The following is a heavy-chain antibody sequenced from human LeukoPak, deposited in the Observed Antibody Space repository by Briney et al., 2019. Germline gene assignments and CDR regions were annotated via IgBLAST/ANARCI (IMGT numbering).Heavy chain of an antibody. J-gene: IGHJ6*02. CDR1: GGSFSGYY. V-gene: IGHV4-34*01. Sequence: SETLSLTCAVYGGSFSGYYWSWIRHPPGKGLEWIWEINHSGSTNYNPSLKSRVTISVDTSKNQFSLKLSSVTAADTAVYYCARQGGKEVRGYYYYGMDVWGQGTTVTVSS. D-gene: IGHD3-16*01. CDR3: ARQGGKEVRGYYYYGMDV. CDR2: INHSGST.